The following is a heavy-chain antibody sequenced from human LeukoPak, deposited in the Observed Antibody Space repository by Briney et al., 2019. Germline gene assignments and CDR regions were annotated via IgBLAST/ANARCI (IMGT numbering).Heavy chain of an antibody. CDR2: IYYTGRT. CDR3: ARTSGRSYGMDV. J-gene: IGHJ6*02. V-gene: IGHV4-59*01. CDR1: GGSISSYY. D-gene: IGHD6-19*01. Sequence: SETLSLTCTVSGGSISSYYWSWIRQPPGKGLEWIGYIYYTGRTKYNPSLKSRVTISVDTSKNQFSLNLSSVTAADTAVYFCARTSGRSYGMDVWGQGTTVTVSS.